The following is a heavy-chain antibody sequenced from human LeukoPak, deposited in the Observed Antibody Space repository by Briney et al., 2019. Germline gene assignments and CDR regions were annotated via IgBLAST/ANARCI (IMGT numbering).Heavy chain of an antibody. J-gene: IGHJ4*02. Sequence: SVKVSCKASGGTFSSYAISWVRQAPGQGLEWMGRIIPIFGTANYAQKFQGRVTITTDESTSTAYMELSSLRSEDTAVYYCASGLFYDFWSRFDYWGQGTLVTVSS. CDR3: ASGLFYDFWSRFDY. V-gene: IGHV1-69*05. D-gene: IGHD3-3*01. CDR2: IIPIFGTA. CDR1: GGTFSSYA.